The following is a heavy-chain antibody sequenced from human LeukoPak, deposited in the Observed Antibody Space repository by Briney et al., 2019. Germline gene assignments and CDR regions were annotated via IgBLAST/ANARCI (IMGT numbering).Heavy chain of an antibody. D-gene: IGHD2-2*01. Sequence: ASVKVSCKASGYTFTSYGISWVRQAPGQGLEWMGWISAYNGNTNYAQKLQGRVTMTTDTSTSTAYMELRSPRSDDTAVYYCASFIGYCSSTSCPFEYWGQGTLVTVSS. CDR3: ASFIGYCSSTSCPFEY. V-gene: IGHV1-18*04. CDR1: GYTFTSYG. J-gene: IGHJ4*02. CDR2: ISAYNGNT.